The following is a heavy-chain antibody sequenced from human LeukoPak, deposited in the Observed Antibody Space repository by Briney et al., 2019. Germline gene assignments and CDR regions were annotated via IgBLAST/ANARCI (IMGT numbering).Heavy chain of an antibody. J-gene: IGHJ4*02. V-gene: IGHV3-7*01. D-gene: IGHD1-1*01. CDR2: IKYDGSQQ. CDR3: TRSLKWNDAH. CDR1: GFTFSSYW. Sequence: GGSLRLSCAASGFTFSSYWMSWVRQAPGKGLEWVANIKYDGSQQYYVDCVKGRFTISRDNAKNSLYLQMSSLRAEDTAVYYCTRSLKWNDAHWGQGILVTVSS.